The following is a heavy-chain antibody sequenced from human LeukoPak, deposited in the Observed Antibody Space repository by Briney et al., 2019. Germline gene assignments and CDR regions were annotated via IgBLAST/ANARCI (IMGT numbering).Heavy chain of an antibody. CDR2: IIPIFGTA. CDR3: ARVPLAYCGGDCYLFDY. D-gene: IGHD2-21*02. V-gene: IGHV1-69*01. J-gene: IGHJ4*02. Sequence: GSSVKVSCKASGGTFSSYAISWVRQAPGQGLEWMGGIIPIFGTANYAQKFQGRVTITADESTSTAYMELSSLRSKDTAVYYCARVPLAYCGGDCYLFDYWGQGTLVTVSS. CDR1: GGTFSSYA.